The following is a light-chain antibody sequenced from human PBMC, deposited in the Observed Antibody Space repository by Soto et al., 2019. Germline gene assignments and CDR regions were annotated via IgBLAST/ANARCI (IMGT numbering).Light chain of an antibody. CDR3: QQRHMLPIT. J-gene: IGKJ5*01. CDR1: QSFRGL. CDR2: DAY. Sequence: EVVLTQSPVTQSLSPGERATLSCRASQSFRGLLAWYQQKPGQAPRLLIYDAYNRATGIPPRFSGSGFGTDFTLTISSLEPEDAAVYYCQQRHMLPITFGQGTRLEIK. V-gene: IGKV3-11*01.